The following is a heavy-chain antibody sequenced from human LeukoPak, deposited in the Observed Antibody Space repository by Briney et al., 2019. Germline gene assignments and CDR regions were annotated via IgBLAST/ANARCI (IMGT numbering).Heavy chain of an antibody. J-gene: IGHJ4*02. CDR1: GGTFSSYA. CDR3: ARDMYSSSWYILDY. D-gene: IGHD6-13*01. Sequence: SVKVSCKASGGTFSSYAISWVRQAPGQGLEWMGRIIPILGIANYAQKFQGRVTITADKSTSTAYMELSSLRSEDTAVYYCARDMYSSSWYILDYWGQGTLVTVSS. V-gene: IGHV1-69*04. CDR2: IIPILGIA.